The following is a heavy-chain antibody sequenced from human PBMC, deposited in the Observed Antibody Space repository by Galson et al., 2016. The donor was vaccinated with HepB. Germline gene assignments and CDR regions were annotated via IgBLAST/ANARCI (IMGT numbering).Heavy chain of an antibody. V-gene: IGHV1-69*13. D-gene: IGHD6-19*01. CDR1: GGTFSTYA. J-gene: IGHJ6*02. CDR3: ATAPYSSGWYNYYYYGMDV. CDR2: IIPIFGTA. Sequence: SVKVSCKASGGTFSTYAISWVRQAPGQGLEWMGGIIPIFGTANHAQKFQGRVTITADESTSTVYMQLSSLRSEDTAVYYCATAPYSSGWYNYYYYGMDVWGQGSTVTVSS.